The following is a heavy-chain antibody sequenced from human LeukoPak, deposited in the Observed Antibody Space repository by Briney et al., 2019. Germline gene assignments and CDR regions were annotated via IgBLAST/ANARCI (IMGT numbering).Heavy chain of an antibody. Sequence: GGSLRLSCAASGFTFSSYAMHWVRQAPGKGLEYVSAISSNGGSTYYANSVKGRFTISRDNAKNSLYLQMNSLRAEDTAVYYCARGQLDCSSTSCPFDYWGQGTLVTVSS. J-gene: IGHJ4*02. CDR2: ISSNGGST. CDR1: GFTFSSYA. V-gene: IGHV3-64*01. CDR3: ARGQLDCSSTSCPFDY. D-gene: IGHD2-2*01.